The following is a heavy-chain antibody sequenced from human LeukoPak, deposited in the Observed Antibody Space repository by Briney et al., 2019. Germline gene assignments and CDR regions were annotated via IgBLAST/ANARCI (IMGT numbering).Heavy chain of an antibody. CDR1: GFTFSSYG. D-gene: IGHD2-8*01. CDR2: IWYGGSNK. J-gene: IGHJ4*02. V-gene: IGHV3-33*01. Sequence: GGSLRLSCAASGFTFSSYGMHWVRQAPGKGLEWVAVIWYGGSNKYYADSVKGRFTISRDNSKNTLYLQMNSLRAEDTAVYYCARWGGYCTNGVCYDGDWGQGTLVTVSS. CDR3: ARWGGYCTNGVCYDGD.